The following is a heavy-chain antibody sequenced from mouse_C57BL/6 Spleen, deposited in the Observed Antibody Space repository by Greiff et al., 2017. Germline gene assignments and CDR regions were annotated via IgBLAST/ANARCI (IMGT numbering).Heavy chain of an antibody. CDR2: IDPETGGT. J-gene: IGHJ4*01. V-gene: IGHV1-15*01. CDR3: TRENYYGSSLGYYAMDY. D-gene: IGHD1-1*01. CDR1: GYTFTDYE. Sequence: QVQLQQSGAELVRPGASVTLSCKASGYTFTDYEMHWVKQTPVHGLEWIGAIDPETGGTAYNQKFKGKAILTADKSSSTAYMELRSLTSEDSAVYYCTRENYYGSSLGYYAMDYWGQGTSVTVSS.